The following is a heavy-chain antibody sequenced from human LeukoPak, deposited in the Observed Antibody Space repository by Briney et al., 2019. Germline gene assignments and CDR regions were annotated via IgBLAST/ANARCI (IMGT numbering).Heavy chain of an antibody. Sequence: GGSLRLSCAASGFTFSSYAMSWVRQAPGKGLEWGSAISGSGGSTYYADSVKGRFTISRDNSKNTLYLQMNSLRAEDTAVYYCAKDPCSGGSCYNWGGDYWGQGTLVTVSS. D-gene: IGHD2-15*01. V-gene: IGHV3-23*01. CDR1: GFTFSSYA. CDR3: AKDPCSGGSCYNWGGDY. CDR2: ISGSGGST. J-gene: IGHJ4*02.